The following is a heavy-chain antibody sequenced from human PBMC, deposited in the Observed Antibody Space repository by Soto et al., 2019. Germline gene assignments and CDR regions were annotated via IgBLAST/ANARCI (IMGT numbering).Heavy chain of an antibody. CDR2: ISYDGSNK. CDR3: AKDPTYYDFWSGYRHPTFDY. CDR1: GFTFSSYV. Sequence: GGSLRLSCAASGFTFSSYVMHWVRQAPGKGLEWVAVISYDGSNKYYADSVKGRFTISRDNSKNTLYLQMNSLRAEDTAVYYCAKDPTYYDFWSGYRHPTFDYWGQGTLVTVSS. D-gene: IGHD3-3*01. V-gene: IGHV3-30*18. J-gene: IGHJ4*02.